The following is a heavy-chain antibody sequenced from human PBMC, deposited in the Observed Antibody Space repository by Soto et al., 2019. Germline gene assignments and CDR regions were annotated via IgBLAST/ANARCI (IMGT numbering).Heavy chain of an antibody. V-gene: IGHV1-69*06. CDR2: IIPNCEAA. Sequence: QVQLVQSGAEVRKPGSSVKVSWEASGGSFNNYVISWLRQAPGQGLEWMGGIIPNCEAANYAQKFRGRLTITADKATNTAYMELNSLRPEDTATYYCARYWNAGTLYGAFDIWGQGTTVIVS. CDR3: ARYWNAGTLYGAFDI. D-gene: IGHD4-17*01. J-gene: IGHJ3*02. CDR1: GGSFNNYV.